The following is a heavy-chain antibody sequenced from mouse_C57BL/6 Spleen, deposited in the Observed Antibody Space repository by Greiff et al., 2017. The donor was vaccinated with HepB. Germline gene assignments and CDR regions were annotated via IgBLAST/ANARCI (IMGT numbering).Heavy chain of an antibody. J-gene: IGHJ3*01. V-gene: IGHV5-16*01. CDR3: ARDKGLRRDGTGCAY. CDR2: INYDGSST. D-gene: IGHD2-4*01. Sequence: EVKLVESEGGLVQPGSSMKLSCTASGFTFSDYYMAWVRQVPEKGLEWVANINYDGSSTYYLDSLKSRFIISRDNAKNILYLQMSSLKSEDTATYYCARDKGLRRDGTGCAYWGQGTLVTVSA. CDR1: GFTFSDYY.